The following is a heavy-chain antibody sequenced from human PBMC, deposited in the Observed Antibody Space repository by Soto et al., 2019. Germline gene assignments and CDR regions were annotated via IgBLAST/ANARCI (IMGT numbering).Heavy chain of an antibody. CDR3: ARFFLAARPGGDYYYGMDV. J-gene: IGHJ6*02. Sequence: PSETLSLTCAVSGGSISSSNWLSWVRQPPGKGLEWIGEIYHSGSTNYNPSLKSRVTISVDKSKNQFSLKLSSVAAADTAVYYCARFFLAARPGGDYYYGMDVWGQGTTVTVSS. CDR2: IYHSGST. V-gene: IGHV4-4*02. CDR1: GGSISSSNW. D-gene: IGHD6-6*01.